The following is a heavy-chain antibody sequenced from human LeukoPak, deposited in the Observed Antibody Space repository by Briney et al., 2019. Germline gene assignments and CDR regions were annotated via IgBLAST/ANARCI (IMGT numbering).Heavy chain of an antibody. Sequence: SVKVSCKASGYTFTSYDINWVRQAPGQGLEWMGGIIPIFGTANYAQKFQGRVTITTDESTSTAYMELSSLRSEDTAVYYCARGLLGYCSSTSCPSAFDIWGQGTMVTVSS. CDR2: IIPIFGTA. D-gene: IGHD2-2*01. CDR3: ARGLLGYCSSTSCPSAFDI. J-gene: IGHJ3*02. CDR1: GYTFTSYD. V-gene: IGHV1-69*05.